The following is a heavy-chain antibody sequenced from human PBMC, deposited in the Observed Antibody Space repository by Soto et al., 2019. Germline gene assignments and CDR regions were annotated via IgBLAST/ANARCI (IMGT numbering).Heavy chain of an antibody. CDR3: GSSWY. J-gene: IGHJ4*02. CDR1: GLSFSETW. Sequence: PGGSLRLSCVASGLSFSETWMNRVRQAPGKGLEWVGRVKTYSDGGTMDCAAPVKGRCNVSRDDSRDTLFLEINDLKTEDTGVYYCGSSWYWGRGTLVTVSS. D-gene: IGHD2-2*01. CDR2: VKTYSDGGTM. V-gene: IGHV3-15*01.